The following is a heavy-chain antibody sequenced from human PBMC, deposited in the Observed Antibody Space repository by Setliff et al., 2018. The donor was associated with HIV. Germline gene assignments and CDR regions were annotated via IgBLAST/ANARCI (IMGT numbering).Heavy chain of an antibody. CDR2: IYISGRT. D-gene: IGHD3-3*01. Sequence: SETLSLTCTVSGGSISSSGYYWGWIRQPPGKGLEWIGNIYISGRTNYNPSLKSRVTISVDTSKNHFSLKLNSVTAADTAVYYCARYWDKSGYYYLDHWGQGILVTVSS. J-gene: IGHJ4*02. V-gene: IGHV4-61*05. CDR3: ARYWDKSGYYYLDH. CDR1: GGSISSSGYY.